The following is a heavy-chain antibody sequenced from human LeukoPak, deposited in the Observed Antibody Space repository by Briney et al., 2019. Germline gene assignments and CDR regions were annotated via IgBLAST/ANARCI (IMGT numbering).Heavy chain of an antibody. CDR1: GFTFRSYW. V-gene: IGHV3-74*01. CDR3: ARRGSYYYDSSRRYYYYMDV. J-gene: IGHJ6*03. D-gene: IGHD3-22*01. Sequence: PGGSLRLSCAASGFTFRSYWMHWVRQAPGKGLVWVSRINSDGSSTSYADSVKGRFTISRDNAKNTLYLQMNSLRAEDTAVYYCARRGSYYYDSSRRYYYYMDVWGKGTTVTVSS. CDR2: INSDGSST.